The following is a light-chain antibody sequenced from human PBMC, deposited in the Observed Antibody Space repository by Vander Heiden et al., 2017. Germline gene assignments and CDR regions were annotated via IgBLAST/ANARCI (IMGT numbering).Light chain of an antibody. J-gene: IGKJ2*01. CDR2: DAS. CDR1: QSVSSY. V-gene: IGKV3-11*01. CDR3: QQRSNWARA. Sequence: VLVQFPAPLALSPGVSYTLSCRARQSVSSYLAWYQQKPGQAPRLLIYDASNRATGIPARFSGSGSGTDFTLTISSLEPEDFAVYYCQQRSNWARAFGQGTKLEIK.